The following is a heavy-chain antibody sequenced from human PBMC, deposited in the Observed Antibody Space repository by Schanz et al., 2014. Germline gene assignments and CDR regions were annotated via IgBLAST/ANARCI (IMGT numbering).Heavy chain of an antibody. Sequence: VQLVESGGGLVQPGGSLRLSCAASGITFSSYSFNWVRQAPGKGLEWMSYIGYNGGKIYYADSVKGRFTISRDNAKNSRCLEENSVRAEEAALYQCVIGQSNDEFDYRGQGTLVSVSS. D-gene: IGHD4-4*01. V-gene: IGHV3-48*01. CDR3: VIGQSNDEFDY. CDR2: IGYNGGKI. CDR1: GITFSSYS. J-gene: IGHJ4*02.